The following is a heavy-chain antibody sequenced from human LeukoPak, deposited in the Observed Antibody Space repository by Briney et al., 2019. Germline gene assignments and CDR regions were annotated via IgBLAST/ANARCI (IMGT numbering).Heavy chain of an antibody. J-gene: IGHJ6*02. CDR3: ARGDTAMVYDSSGYYGMDV. CDR1: GGSFSGYY. Sequence: PSETLSLTCAVYGGSFSGYYWSWIRQPPGEGLEWIGEINHSGSTNYNPSLKSRVTISVDTSKNQFSLKLSSVTAADTAVYYCARGDTAMVYDSSGYYGMDVWGQGTTVTVSS. CDR2: INHSGST. D-gene: IGHD3-22*01. V-gene: IGHV4-34*01.